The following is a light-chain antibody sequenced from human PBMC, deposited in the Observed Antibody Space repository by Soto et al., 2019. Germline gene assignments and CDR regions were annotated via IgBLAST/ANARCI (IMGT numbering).Light chain of an antibody. CDR1: QYINTR. J-gene: IGKJ5*01. CDR2: NAS. V-gene: IGKV3-11*01. CDR3: HLTASLLPT. Sequence: IVLPEYTETLSSFPGDRVTLSCMASQYINTRLAWYQHRPGQAPRLLIYNASNRTTGIPARFSGSGSGTDFTLTFSILKPEDFVTYYSHLTASLLPTFSQGTRLEIK.